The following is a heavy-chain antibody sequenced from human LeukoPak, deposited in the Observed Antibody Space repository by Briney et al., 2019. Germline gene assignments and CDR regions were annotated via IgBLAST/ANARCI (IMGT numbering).Heavy chain of an antibody. J-gene: IGHJ4*02. CDR1: GYTFTSYY. D-gene: IGHD2-15*01. CDR2: IIPILGIA. Sequence: SVKVSCKASGYTFTSYYMHWVRQAPGQGLEWMGRIIPILGIANYAQKFQGRVTITADKSTSTAYMELSSLRSEDTAVYYCARVEDGYSDYWGQGTLVTVSS. V-gene: IGHV1-69*04. CDR3: ARVEDGYSDY.